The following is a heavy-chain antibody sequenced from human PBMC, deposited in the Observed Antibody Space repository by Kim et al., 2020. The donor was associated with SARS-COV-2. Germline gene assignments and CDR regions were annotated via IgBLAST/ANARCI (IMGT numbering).Heavy chain of an antibody. V-gene: IGHV3-64D*06. J-gene: IGHJ4*02. D-gene: IGHD3-9*01. CDR3: VKDLWRVRYFDWLLHKTGFDY. CDR2: ISSNGGST. CDR1: GFTFSSYA. Sequence: GGSLRLSCSASGFTFSSYAMHWVRQAPGKGLEYVSAISSNGGSTYYADSVKGRFTISRDNSKNTLYLQMSSLRAEDTAVYYCVKDLWRVRYFDWLLHKTGFDYWGQGTLVTVSS.